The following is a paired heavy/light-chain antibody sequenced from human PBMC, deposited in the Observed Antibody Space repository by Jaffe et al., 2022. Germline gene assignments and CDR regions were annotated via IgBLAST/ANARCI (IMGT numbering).Light chain of an antibody. Sequence: DIQMTQSPSSLSASVGDRVTITCRASQSISSYLNWYQQKPGKAPKLLIYAASSLQSGVPSRFSGSGSGTDFTLTISSLQPEDFATYYCQQSYSTLTWTFGQGTKVEIK. CDR1: QSISSY. CDR2: AAS. CDR3: QQSYSTLTWT. J-gene: IGKJ1*01. V-gene: IGKV1-39*01.
Heavy chain of an antibody. V-gene: IGHV3-9*01. CDR3: AKVPDPVYCSGGSCYQAEYFQH. Sequence: EVQLVESGGGLVQPGRSLRLSCAASGFTFDDYAMHWVRQAPGKGLEWVSGISWNSGSIGYADSVKGRFTISRDNAKNSLYLQMNSLRAEDTALYYCAKVPDPVYCSGGSCYQAEYFQHWGQGTLVTVSS. D-gene: IGHD2-15*01. J-gene: IGHJ1*01. CDR2: ISWNSGSI. CDR1: GFTFDDYA.